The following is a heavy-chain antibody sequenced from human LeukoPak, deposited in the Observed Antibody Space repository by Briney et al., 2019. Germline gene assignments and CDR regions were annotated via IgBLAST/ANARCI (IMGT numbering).Heavy chain of an antibody. CDR2: VSAGSTT. J-gene: IGHJ4*02. Sequence: GGSLRLSCAASGFTFSNYAMNWVRQAPGKGLEWVSTVSAGSTTYYADSVKGRFTISRDNSKNTLYLQMNSLRADDTAVYYCTKGQPMFDYWGQGTLATVSS. D-gene: IGHD2-2*01. V-gene: IGHV3-23*01. CDR3: TKGQPMFDY. CDR1: GFTFSNYA.